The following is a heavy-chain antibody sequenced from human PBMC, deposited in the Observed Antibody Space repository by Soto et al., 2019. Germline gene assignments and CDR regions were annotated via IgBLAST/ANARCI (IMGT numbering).Heavy chain of an antibody. J-gene: IGHJ4*02. CDR3: AGDDCTVTACYDFDY. D-gene: IGHD2-8*02. Sequence: GESLKISCKGSGYRFTNYWIGWVRQMPGKGLEWMGIIYPGDSDTRYSPSFQGQVTISADKSINTAYLQWSSLKASDTAMYYCAGDDCTVTACYDFDYWGQGTLVTVSS. CDR1: GYRFTNYW. CDR2: IYPGDSDT. V-gene: IGHV5-51*01.